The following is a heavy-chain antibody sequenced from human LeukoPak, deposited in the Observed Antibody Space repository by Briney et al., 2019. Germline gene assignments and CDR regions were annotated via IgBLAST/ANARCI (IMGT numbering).Heavy chain of an antibody. Sequence: GTLSLTCAVSGGSISSSHWWSWVRQPPGKGLEWVSYISSSSSTIYYADSVKGRFTISRDNAKNSLYLQMNSLRAEDTAVYYRARKGDILTGYYTGRRNHAFDIWGQGTMVTVSS. CDR1: GGSISSSHW. D-gene: IGHD3-9*01. V-gene: IGHV3-48*04. CDR2: ISSSSSTI. CDR3: ARKGDILTGYYTGRRNHAFDI. J-gene: IGHJ3*02.